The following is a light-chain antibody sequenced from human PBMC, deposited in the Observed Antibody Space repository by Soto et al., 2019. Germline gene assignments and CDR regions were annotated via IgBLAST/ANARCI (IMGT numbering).Light chain of an antibody. CDR1: QSVSSSY. Sequence: EIALTQSPGSLSLSPGERATLSCRATQSVSSSYLAWYQQKPGHPPRLLIYGASSRATGIPDRFSGSGSGTDFTLTISRLEPEDFAVYDGQQYGSSLLFTFGPGTKVDI. CDR2: GAS. V-gene: IGKV3-20*01. J-gene: IGKJ3*01. CDR3: QQYGSSLLFT.